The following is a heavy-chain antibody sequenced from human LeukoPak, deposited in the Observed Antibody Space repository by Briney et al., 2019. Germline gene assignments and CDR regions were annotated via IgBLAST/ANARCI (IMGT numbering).Heavy chain of an antibody. Sequence: SETLSLTCTVSGVSITSYYWSWIRQPPGKELDWIGFVYNSGSTNYNPSLKSRVTISGDTSKNQFSLKLSSVTAADTAVYYCARGDGYNEGYFDYWGQGTLVTVSS. CDR3: ARGDGYNEGYFDY. CDR1: GVSITSYY. J-gene: IGHJ4*02. D-gene: IGHD5-24*01. CDR2: VYNSGST. V-gene: IGHV4-59*01.